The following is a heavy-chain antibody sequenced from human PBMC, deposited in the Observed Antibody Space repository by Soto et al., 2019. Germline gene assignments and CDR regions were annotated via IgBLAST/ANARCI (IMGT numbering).Heavy chain of an antibody. CDR2: IYYSGST. V-gene: IGHV4-59*01. D-gene: IGHD4-17*01. Sequence: QVQLQESGPGLVKPSETLSLTCTVSGGSISSYYWSWIRQPPGKGLEWIGYIYYSGSTNYNPSLKHPATKSVYTSKNQFSRKLSSVTAADTAVYYCPRAYGVGAVDYWGQGTLVTVSS. CDR1: GGSISSYY. CDR3: PRAYGVGAVDY. J-gene: IGHJ4*02.